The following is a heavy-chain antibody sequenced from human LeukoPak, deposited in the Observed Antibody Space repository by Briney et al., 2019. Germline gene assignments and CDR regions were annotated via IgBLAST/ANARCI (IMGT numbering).Heavy chain of an antibody. Sequence: GASVKVSCKASGYTFTDSYIFWIRHSPGQGLDWMGWINPNSGSTNYAQKFEGRVTMTRDTSISTVYMDLSSLTSDDTAVYYCARGASYYASGSFYPWGQGTLVTVSS. CDR2: INPNSGST. J-gene: IGHJ5*02. CDR1: GYTFTDSY. D-gene: IGHD3-10*01. V-gene: IGHV1-2*02. CDR3: ARGASYYASGSFYP.